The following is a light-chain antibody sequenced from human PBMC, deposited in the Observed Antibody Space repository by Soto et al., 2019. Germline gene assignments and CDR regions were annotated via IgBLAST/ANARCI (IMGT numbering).Light chain of an antibody. CDR1: SSDVGGYNY. Sequence: QSALTQPASVSGSPGKSITISGTGTSSDVGGYNYVSWYQQNPGKAPKLMISEVSNRPSGVSHRFSGSKSGNTDSLTISVLQAEDEADYYCSSYPSSRTPVVFGVGTKRAFL. CDR3: SSYPSSRTPVV. CDR2: EVS. V-gene: IGLV2-14*01. J-gene: IGLJ2*01.